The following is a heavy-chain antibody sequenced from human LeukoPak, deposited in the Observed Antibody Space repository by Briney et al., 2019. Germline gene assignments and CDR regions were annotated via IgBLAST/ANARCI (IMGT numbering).Heavy chain of an antibody. Sequence: SVKVSCKPTGYTFTTYGISWVRQAPGQGLEWMGGIIPIFGTANYAQKFQGRVTITADESTSTAYMELSSLRSEDTAVYYCARAYCSSTSCYSYYYYYMDVWGKGTTVTVSS. D-gene: IGHD2-2*01. CDR1: GYTFTTYG. CDR2: IIPIFGTA. J-gene: IGHJ6*03. V-gene: IGHV1-69*13. CDR3: ARAYCSSTSCYSYYYYYMDV.